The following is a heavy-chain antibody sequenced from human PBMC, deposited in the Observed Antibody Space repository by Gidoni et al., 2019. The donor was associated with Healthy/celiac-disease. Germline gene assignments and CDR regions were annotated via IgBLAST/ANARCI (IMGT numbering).Heavy chain of an antibody. CDR1: RFTFSSYS. Sequence: EVQLVESGGGLVQPGGSLRLSWAASRFTFSSYSMNWVSQAPGKGLEWVSYISSSSSTIYYADSVKGRFTISRDNAKNSLYLQMNSLRAEDTAVYYCARVPDAFDIWGQGTMVTVSS. CDR2: ISSSSSTI. CDR3: ARVPDAFDI. J-gene: IGHJ3*02. V-gene: IGHV3-48*01.